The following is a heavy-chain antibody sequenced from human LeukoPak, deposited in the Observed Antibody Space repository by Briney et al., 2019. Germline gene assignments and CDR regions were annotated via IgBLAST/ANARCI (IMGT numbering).Heavy chain of an antibody. V-gene: IGHV1-8*01. Sequence: GASVKVSCKASGYTFTSYDINWVRQATGQGLEWMGWMNPNSGNTGYAQKFQGRVTMTRNTSISTAYMELSSLRSEDTAVYYCARGPQLLWFGELLEILSNWFDPWGQGTLVTVSS. J-gene: IGHJ5*02. CDR1: GYTFTSYD. D-gene: IGHD3-10*01. CDR3: ARGPQLLWFGELLEILSNWFDP. CDR2: MNPNSGNT.